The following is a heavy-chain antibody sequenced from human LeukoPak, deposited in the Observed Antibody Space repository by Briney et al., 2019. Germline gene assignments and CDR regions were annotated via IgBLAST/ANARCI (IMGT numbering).Heavy chain of an antibody. CDR2: ISYDGSNK. J-gene: IGHJ4*02. CDR3: AKAGERATIRDY. Sequence: PGRSLRLSCAASGFTFSSYAMHWVRQAPGKGLEWVAVISYDGSNKYYADSVKGRFTISRDNSKNTLYLQMNSLRAEDTAVYYCAKAGERATIRDYWGQGTLVTVSS. CDR1: GFTFSSYA. V-gene: IGHV3-30*04. D-gene: IGHD5-24*01.